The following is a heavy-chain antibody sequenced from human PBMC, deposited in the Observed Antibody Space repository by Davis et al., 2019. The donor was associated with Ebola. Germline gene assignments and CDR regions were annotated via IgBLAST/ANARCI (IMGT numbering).Heavy chain of an antibody. CDR3: GGAWD. CDR2: ITSSGNTI. D-gene: IGHD1-26*01. Sequence: PGGSLRLSCATSGFTFITYSMSWVRQAPGKGLEWVSYITSSGNTIYYADSVKGRFTISRDNSRNTLYLQMNNLRAEDTALYYCGGAWDWGQGTLVTVSS. V-gene: IGHV3-48*01. CDR1: GFTFITYS. J-gene: IGHJ4*02.